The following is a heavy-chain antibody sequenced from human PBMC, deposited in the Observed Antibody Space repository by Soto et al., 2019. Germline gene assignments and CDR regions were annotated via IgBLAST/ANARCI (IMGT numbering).Heavy chain of an antibody. CDR1: GFTFSSHW. Sequence: EVQLVESGGGLDQPGGSLRLSCAASGFTFSSHWMHWVRQAAGKGLVWVSRIKSDGSTTTHADSVKGRFTISRDNAKNTLYLQMNSLRAEDTAVYYCARGGTSSWFRGFDYWGQGTLVTVSS. J-gene: IGHJ4*02. V-gene: IGHV3-74*03. CDR3: ARGGTSSWFRGFDY. CDR2: IKSDGSTT. D-gene: IGHD6-13*01.